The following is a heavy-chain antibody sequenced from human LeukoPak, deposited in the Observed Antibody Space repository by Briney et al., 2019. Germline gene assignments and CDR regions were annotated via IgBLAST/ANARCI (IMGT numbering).Heavy chain of an antibody. D-gene: IGHD2-21*02. J-gene: IGHJ4*02. CDR2: ITSSSRYI. V-gene: IGHV3-21*01. CDR1: GFTFSSYG. CDR3: ATAKGLLLQPFDY. Sequence: GGSLGLSCGASGFTFSSYGMHWVRQAPGKGLEWVSSITSSSRYIYYADSVKGRFTISRDNAKNSLYLQMNYLRAEDTAVYYCATAKGLLLQPFDYWGQGTLVTVSS.